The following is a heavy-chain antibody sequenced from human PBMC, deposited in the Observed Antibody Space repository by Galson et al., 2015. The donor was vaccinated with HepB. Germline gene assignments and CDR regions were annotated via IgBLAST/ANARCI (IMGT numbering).Heavy chain of an antibody. J-gene: IGHJ1*01. D-gene: IGHD3-22*01. CDR3: GRGFYYCDSSGYFVHH. V-gene: IGHV3-7*01. CDR1: GFTFSPIW. CDR2: IKGDGSEE. Sequence: SLRLSCAASGFTFSPIWMSWVRQAPGKGLEWVANIKGDGSEEYYVDSVKGRFTVSRDDSKNTLFLQMNRLRPEDTAVYYCGRGFYYCDSSGYFVHHWGQGTLVTVSS.